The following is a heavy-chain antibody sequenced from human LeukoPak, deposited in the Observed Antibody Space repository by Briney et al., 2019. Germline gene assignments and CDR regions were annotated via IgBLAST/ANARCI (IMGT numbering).Heavy chain of an antibody. CDR1: GASIASHSW. CDR3: ARSRDAFDI. Sequence: ETSETLSLTCAVSGASIASHSWWSWVRQPPGKGLEWIGEVYHSGGANYKPSLKSRVTISVDTSRNHFSLKLTSVTAADTAVYYCARSRDAFDIWGQGTMVTVSS. J-gene: IGHJ3*02. D-gene: IGHD6-13*01. CDR2: VYHSGGA. V-gene: IGHV4/OR15-8*01.